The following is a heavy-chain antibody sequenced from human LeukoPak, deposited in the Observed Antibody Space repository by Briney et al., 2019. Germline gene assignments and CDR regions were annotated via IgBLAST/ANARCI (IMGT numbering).Heavy chain of an antibody. CDR3: ARTPQRVRGVITEFDY. Sequence: GASVKVSCKASGYTFTSYDINWVRRATGQGLEWMGWMNPNSGNTGYAQKFQGRVTITRNTSISTAYMELSSLRSEDTAVYYCARTPQRVRGVITEFDYWGQGTLVTVSS. CDR1: GYTFTSYD. V-gene: IGHV1-8*03. J-gene: IGHJ4*02. CDR2: MNPNSGNT. D-gene: IGHD3-10*01.